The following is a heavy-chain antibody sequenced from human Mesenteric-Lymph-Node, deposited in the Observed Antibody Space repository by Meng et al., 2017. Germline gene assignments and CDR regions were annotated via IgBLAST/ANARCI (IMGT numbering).Heavy chain of an antibody. D-gene: IGHD3-10*01. CDR3: ARGFTYYYGSGSSDAGWFDP. CDR1: GFTFSSYA. CDR2: ISYDGSNK. V-gene: IGHV3-30*01. J-gene: IGHJ5*02. Sequence: GESLKISCAASGFTFSSYAMHWVRQAPGKGLEWVAVISYDGSNKYYADSVKGRFTISRDNSKNTLYLQMNSLRAEDTAVYYCARGFTYYYGSGSSDAGWFDPWGQGTLVTVSS.